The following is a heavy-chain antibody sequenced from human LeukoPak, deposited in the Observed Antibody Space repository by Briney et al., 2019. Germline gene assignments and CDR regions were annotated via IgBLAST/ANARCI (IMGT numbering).Heavy chain of an antibody. CDR2: IWYDGSNK. Sequence: PPGRSLRLSCAASGFTFSSYGMHWVRQAPGKGLEWEAVIWYDGSNKYYADSVKGRFTISRDNSKNTLYLQMNSLRAEDTAVYYCARETIAAAGEDWFDPWGQGTLVTVSS. CDR3: ARETIAAAGEDWFDP. V-gene: IGHV3-33*01. J-gene: IGHJ5*02. CDR1: GFTFSSYG. D-gene: IGHD6-13*01.